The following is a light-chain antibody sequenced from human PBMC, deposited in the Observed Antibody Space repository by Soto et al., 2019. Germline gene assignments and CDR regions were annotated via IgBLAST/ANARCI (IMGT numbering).Light chain of an antibody. CDR2: GAS. Sequence: EIVLTQSPGTRSLSPGERATLSCRARQSVSSNYLAWYQQKPGQAPRLLIYGASSRATGIPDRFSGSGSGTDFTLTISRLEPEDFAVYYCQHYGSSLSITFGQGTRLEIK. CDR1: QSVSSNY. CDR3: QHYGSSLSIT. J-gene: IGKJ5*01. V-gene: IGKV3-20*01.